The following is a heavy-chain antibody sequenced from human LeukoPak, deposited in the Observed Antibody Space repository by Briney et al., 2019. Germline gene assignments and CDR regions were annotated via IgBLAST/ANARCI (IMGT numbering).Heavy chain of an antibody. CDR2: IYYSGST. CDR1: GGSIRSYY. Sequence: SETLSLTCTVSGGSIRSYYWSWIRQPPGKGLEWIGYIYYSGSTNYNPSLKSRVTISVDTSKNQFSLKLTSVTAADTAVYYCARVGYSSGWYVDYWGQGTLVTVSS. D-gene: IGHD6-19*01. CDR3: ARVGYSSGWYVDY. J-gene: IGHJ4*02. V-gene: IGHV4-59*01.